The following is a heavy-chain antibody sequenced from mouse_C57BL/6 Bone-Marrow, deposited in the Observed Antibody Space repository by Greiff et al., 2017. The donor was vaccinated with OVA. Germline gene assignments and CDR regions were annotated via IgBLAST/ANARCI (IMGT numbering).Heavy chain of an antibody. D-gene: IGHD2-4*01. J-gene: IGHJ3*01. CDR2: IYPGSGST. Sequence: VQLQQPGAELVKPGASVKMSCKASGYTFTSYWITWVKQRPGQGLEWIGDIYPGSGSTNYNEQFKSKATLTVDTSSSPAYMQLSSLTSEDSAVYYCARWGFDDYDVWFAYWGQGTLVTVSA. CDR3: ARWGFDDYDVWFAY. CDR1: GYTFTSYW. V-gene: IGHV1-55*01.